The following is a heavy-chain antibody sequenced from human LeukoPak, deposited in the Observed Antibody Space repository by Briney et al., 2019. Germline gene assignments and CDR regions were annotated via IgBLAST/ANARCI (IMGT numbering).Heavy chain of an antibody. J-gene: IGHJ6*03. V-gene: IGHV3-15*01. CDR3: TTLSYYYYYYMDV. CDR1: GFTFSNAW. CDR2: IKSKTDGGTT. Sequence: GGSLRLSCAASGFTFSNAWMSWVRQAPGKGLEWVGRIKSKTDGGTTDYAAPVKGRFTISRDDSKNTLYPQMNSLKTEDTAVYYCTTLSYYYYYYMDVWGKGTTVTVSS.